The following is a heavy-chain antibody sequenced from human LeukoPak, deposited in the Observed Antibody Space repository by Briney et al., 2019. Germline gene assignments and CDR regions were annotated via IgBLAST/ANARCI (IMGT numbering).Heavy chain of an antibody. V-gene: IGHV1-8*01. Sequence: ASVKVSCKASGYTFTSYDTNWVRQATGQGLEWMGWMNPNSGNTGYAQKFQGRVTMTRNTSISTAYMELSSLRSEDTAVYYCARGLSRYDFWSGYLGYWGQGTLVTVSS. CDR1: GYTFTSYD. J-gene: IGHJ4*02. D-gene: IGHD3-3*01. CDR3: ARGLSRYDFWSGYLGY. CDR2: MNPNSGNT.